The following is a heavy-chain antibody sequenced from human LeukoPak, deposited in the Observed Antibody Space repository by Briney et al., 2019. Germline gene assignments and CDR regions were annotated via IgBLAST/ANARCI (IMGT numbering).Heavy chain of an antibody. CDR1: GGSISSGDYY. J-gene: IGHJ4*02. CDR3: ARAVRYCSSTSCYPTPYYFDY. D-gene: IGHD2-2*01. Sequence: SETLSLTCTVSGGSISSGDYYWSWIRQPPGKGLEWIGYIYYSGSTYYNPSLKSRVTISVDTSKNQFSLKLSSVTATDTAVYYCARAVRYCSSTSCYPTPYYFDYWAREPWSPSPQ. V-gene: IGHV4-30-4*08. CDR2: IYYSGST.